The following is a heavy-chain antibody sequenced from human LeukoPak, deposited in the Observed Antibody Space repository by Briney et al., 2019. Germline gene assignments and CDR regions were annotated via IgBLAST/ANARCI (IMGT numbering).Heavy chain of an antibody. CDR2: SRNKAKSYAT. V-gene: IGHV3-72*01. J-gene: IGHJ4*02. Sequence: GGSLRLSCAVSGFTFSDHFLDWVRQAPGKGLEWVGRSRNKAKSYATEYGASVKGRFTISRDDSKSTLYLQMNSLKTEDTAVYYCARVGSVAGSDYLDYWGQGTLVTVSS. CDR3: ARVGSVAGSDYLDY. CDR1: GFTFSDHF. D-gene: IGHD6-19*01.